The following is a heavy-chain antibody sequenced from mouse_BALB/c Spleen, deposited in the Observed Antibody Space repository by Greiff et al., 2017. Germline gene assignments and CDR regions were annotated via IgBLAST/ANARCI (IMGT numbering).Heavy chain of an antibody. D-gene: IGHD1-1*01. J-gene: IGHJ2*01. CDR3: NGLPRLHGSHFDY. V-gene: IGHV14-4*02. CDR2: IDPENGDT. CDR1: GFNIKDYY. Sequence: VQLQQSGAELVRSGASVKLSCTASGFNIKDYYMHWVKQRPEQGLEWIGWIDPENGDTEYAPKFQGKATMTADTSSNTAYLQLSSLTSEDTAVYYCNGLPRLHGSHFDYWGQGTTLTVSS.